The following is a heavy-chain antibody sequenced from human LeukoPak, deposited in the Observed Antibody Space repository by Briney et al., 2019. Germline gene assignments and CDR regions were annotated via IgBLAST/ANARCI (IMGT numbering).Heavy chain of an antibody. CDR3: ARMYSGTSYYFVY. CDR1: GLSISTYL. J-gene: IGHJ4*02. CDR2: FSYSEST. D-gene: IGHD1-26*01. Sequence: SEPLSLTCSLSGLSISTYLWIWIRQPPPKGLDWVGFFSYSESTKYNPSLKSRVPMSGRTSKNQFSLTVNSVSAGDRAVYYCARMYSGTSYYFVYWGQGALVTVSP. V-gene: IGHV4-59*01.